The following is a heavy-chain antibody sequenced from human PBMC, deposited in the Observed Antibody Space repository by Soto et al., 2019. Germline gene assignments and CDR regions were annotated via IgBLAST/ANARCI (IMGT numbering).Heavy chain of an antibody. CDR1: GYTFTSYG. Sequence: QVQVVQSGPEVKKPGASVMVSCKASGYTFTSYGIIWVRQAPGQGLEWMGWISGDNGQTTYGQKFRGRVTITTDTSTSTAYMELRSLRSDDTGVYYCARDRRKQLWVEGLSAMDVWGQGTTVTVSS. CDR3: ARDRRKQLWVEGLSAMDV. J-gene: IGHJ6*02. D-gene: IGHD5-18*01. V-gene: IGHV1-18*01. CDR2: ISGDNGQT.